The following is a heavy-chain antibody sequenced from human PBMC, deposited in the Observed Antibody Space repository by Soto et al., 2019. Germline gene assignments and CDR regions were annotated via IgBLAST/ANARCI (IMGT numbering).Heavy chain of an antibody. CDR2: IIPMFPTA. Sequence: SVKVSCKASGGTFSNHAISWVRQARGQGLEWVGGIIPMFPTADYAQRFQGRVTITADDSTTTVYMELSGLRSEDTAMYYCARDDATYCGGDCYRYFYYGMDVWGQGTTVTVSS. CDR3: ARDDATYCGGDCYRYFYYGMDV. V-gene: IGHV1-69*13. J-gene: IGHJ6*02. D-gene: IGHD2-21*02. CDR1: GGTFSNHA.